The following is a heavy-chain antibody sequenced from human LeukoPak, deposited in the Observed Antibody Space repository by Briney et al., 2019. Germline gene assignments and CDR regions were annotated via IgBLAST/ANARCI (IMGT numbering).Heavy chain of an antibody. CDR1: GYSFIVYK. CDR3: VRVGTTELHY. J-gene: IGHJ4*02. Sequence: VASVKVSCKASGYSFIVYKMHWVRQTAGQGLEWMGWLNPNTGRTNYAQKFQGRVSMTRDPSISTAYMELSSLTSDDTAVYYCVRVGTTELHYWGQGTLVTVSS. V-gene: IGHV1-2*02. D-gene: IGHD1-26*01. CDR2: LNPNTGRT.